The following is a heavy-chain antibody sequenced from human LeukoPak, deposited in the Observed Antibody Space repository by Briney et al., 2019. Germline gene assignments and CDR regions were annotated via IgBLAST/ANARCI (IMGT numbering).Heavy chain of an antibody. J-gene: IGHJ4*02. V-gene: IGHV4-34*01. Sequence: SETLSLTCSVSGGSISTYYWSWVRQPPGKGLEWIGEINHSGSTNYNPSLKSRVTISVDTSKNQFSLKLSSVTAADTAVYYCAGRWYSNYGDYWGQGTLVTVSS. CDR1: GGSISTYY. D-gene: IGHD4-11*01. CDR3: AGRWYSNYGDY. CDR2: INHSGST.